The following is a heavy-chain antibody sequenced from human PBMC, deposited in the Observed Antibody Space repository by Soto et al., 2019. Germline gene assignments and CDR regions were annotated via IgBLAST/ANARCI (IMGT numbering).Heavy chain of an antibody. V-gene: IGHV3-30*03. J-gene: IGHJ4*02. D-gene: IGHD2-2*02. CDR3: ATSPNFYCSSPYCYTFYCDF. CDR2: ISYDGSDK. CDR1: GFTFNTYG. Sequence: GGSLRLSCAASGFTFNTYGMHWVRQAPGKGLEWVAVISYDGSDKYYADSVKGRFIISRENSKNTLYLQMKSLRAEDTAIYYCATSPNFYCSSPYCYTFYCDFWGQG.